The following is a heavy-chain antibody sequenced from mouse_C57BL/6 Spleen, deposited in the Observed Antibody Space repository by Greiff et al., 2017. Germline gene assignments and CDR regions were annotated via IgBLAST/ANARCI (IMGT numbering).Heavy chain of an antibody. Sequence: QVQLQQPGAELGLPGASVKLSGKASANTFTGTGWHGVNRRPGQCLEWIGEFDPSDSYTNYNQKFKGKSTLTVDKSSSTAYMQLSSLTSEDSAVYYCARGGSTMVTTVDYWGQGTTLTVSS. CDR3: ARGGSTMVTTVDY. V-gene: IGHV1-69*01. D-gene: IGHD2-2*01. CDR2: FDPSDSYT. CDR1: ANTFTGTG. J-gene: IGHJ2*01.